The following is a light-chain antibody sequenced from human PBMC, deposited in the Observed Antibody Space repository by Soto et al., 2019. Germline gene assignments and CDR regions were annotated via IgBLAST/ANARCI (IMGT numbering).Light chain of an antibody. J-gene: IGLJ2*01. CDR3: TSSTSSSTLGA. CDR1: SSDVCGYNY. V-gene: IGLV2-14*01. CDR2: EVS. Sequence: QSALTQPASVSGSPGQSITISCTGTSSDVCGYNYVSWFQQHPGRAPKLMIYEVSNRPSGVSNRFSGSKSGNTASLTISGLQAEDEADYFFTSSTSSSTLGALGGGTKRTVL.